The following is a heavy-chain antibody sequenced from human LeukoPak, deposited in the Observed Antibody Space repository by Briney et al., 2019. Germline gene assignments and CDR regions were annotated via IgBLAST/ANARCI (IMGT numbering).Heavy chain of an antibody. Sequence: PSETLSLTCAVSGGSISSGGYSWSWIRQPPGKGLEWIGYIYHSGSTYYNPSLKSRVTISVDRSKNQFSLKLSPVTAADTAVYYCAREVAYYGSGSYPPPLDYWGQGTLVTVSS. V-gene: IGHV4-30-2*01. CDR2: IYHSGST. D-gene: IGHD3-10*01. CDR3: AREVAYYGSGSYPPPLDY. CDR1: GGSISSGGYS. J-gene: IGHJ4*02.